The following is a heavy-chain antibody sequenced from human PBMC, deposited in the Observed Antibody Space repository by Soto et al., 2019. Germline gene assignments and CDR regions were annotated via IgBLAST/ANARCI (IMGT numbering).Heavy chain of an antibody. CDR3: ANNDYYGSGTYLEYYYYGMDV. D-gene: IGHD3-10*01. J-gene: IGHJ6*02. CDR1: GFTFSSYG. V-gene: IGHV3-30*18. Sequence: GGSLRLSCAASGFTFSSYGMHWVRQAPGKGLEWVAVISYDGSNKYYADSVKGRFTISRDNSKNTLYLQMNSLRAEDTAVYYCANNDYYGSGTYLEYYYYGMDVWGQGTTVTVSS. CDR2: ISYDGSNK.